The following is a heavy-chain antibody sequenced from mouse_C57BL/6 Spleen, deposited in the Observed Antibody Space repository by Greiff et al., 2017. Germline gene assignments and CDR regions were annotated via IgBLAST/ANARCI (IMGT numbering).Heavy chain of an antibody. CDR3: TRDGGSSPSYAKDY. CDR2: ISSGGDYI. CDR1: GFTFSSYA. D-gene: IGHD1-1*01. Sequence: DVMLVESGEGLVKPGGSLKLSCAASGFTFSSYAMSWVRQTPEKRLEWVAYISSGGDYIYYADTVKGRFTISRDNARNTLNLQMSSLKSEDTAMYDCTRDGGSSPSYAKDYWGKGTSVTVSS. J-gene: IGHJ4*01. V-gene: IGHV5-9-1*02.